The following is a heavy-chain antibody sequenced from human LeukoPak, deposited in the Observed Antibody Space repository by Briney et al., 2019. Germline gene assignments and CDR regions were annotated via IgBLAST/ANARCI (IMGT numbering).Heavy chain of an antibody. D-gene: IGHD1-14*01. CDR2: INPNSGGT. Sequence: ASVKVSCKASGYTFTGYYMHWVRQAPGQGLEWMGWINPNSGGTNYAQKFQGRVTMTRDTSISTAYMELSRLRSDDTAVYCCARQPDSGDYYYGMDVWGQGTTVTVSS. J-gene: IGHJ6*02. CDR3: ARQPDSGDYYYGMDV. CDR1: GYTFTGYY. V-gene: IGHV1-2*02.